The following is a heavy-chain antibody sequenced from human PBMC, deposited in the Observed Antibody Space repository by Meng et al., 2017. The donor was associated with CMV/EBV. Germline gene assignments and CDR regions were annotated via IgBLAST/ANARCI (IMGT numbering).Heavy chain of an antibody. V-gene: IGHV3-21*01. CDR3: ASDCSSTSCSYYYYGMDV. CDR1: GFTFSSYS. Sequence: GESLKISCAASGFTFSSYSMNWVRQAPGKGLEWVSSISSSSSYIYYADSVKGRFTISRDNAKNSLYLQMNSLRAEDTAVYYCASDCSSTSCSYYYYGMDVWGQGTTVPSP. D-gene: IGHD2-2*01. J-gene: IGHJ6*02. CDR2: ISSSSSYI.